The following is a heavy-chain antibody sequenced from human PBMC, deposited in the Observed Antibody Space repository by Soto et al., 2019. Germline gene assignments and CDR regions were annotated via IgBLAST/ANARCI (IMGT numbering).Heavy chain of an antibody. CDR2: TNYRSRWYN. CDR3: ARDYTFYDILTGYSTNRLDP. D-gene: IGHD3-9*01. V-gene: IGHV6-1*01. J-gene: IGHJ5*02. CDR1: RATVSSNSAA. Sequence: SQTLPPTSAISRATVSSNSAASHWIRQFPSRRLAWLCRTNYRSRWYNDNAVSVKSRVTIHPYTSKSQYSMQLNSVNPEDTAVYYCARDYTFYDILTGYSTNRLDPWGQGTLVTVSS.